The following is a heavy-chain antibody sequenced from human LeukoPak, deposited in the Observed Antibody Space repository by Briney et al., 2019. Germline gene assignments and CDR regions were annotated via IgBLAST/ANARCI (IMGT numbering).Heavy chain of an antibody. CDR3: ARFNYVGWFDP. V-gene: IGHV4-4*02. CDR1: GGSISSSNW. Sequence: PSGTLSLTCAVSGGSISSSNWWSWVRQPPGKGLEWIGEIYHSGSTNYNPSLKSRVTISVDTPKNQFSLKLSSVTAADTAVYYCARFNYVGWFDPWGQGTLVTVSS. J-gene: IGHJ5*02. D-gene: IGHD4-11*01. CDR2: IYHSGST.